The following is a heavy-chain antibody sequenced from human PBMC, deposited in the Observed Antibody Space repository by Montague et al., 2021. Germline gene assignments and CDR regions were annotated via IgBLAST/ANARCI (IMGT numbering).Heavy chain of an antibody. V-gene: IGHV3-23*03. D-gene: IGHD2-15*01. CDR1: GFTFSAYG. CDR2: IHYGGAI. J-gene: IGHJ6*02. CDR3: ARDLGHCAGGSFGV. Sequence: SLRLSCAASGFTFSAYGMTWVRQAPGKGLKWVAVIHYGGAIHADSVKGRFTISRDNAKNTLYLQMNNLRAEDTAVYYCARDLGHCAGGSFGVWGQGTTVTVSS.